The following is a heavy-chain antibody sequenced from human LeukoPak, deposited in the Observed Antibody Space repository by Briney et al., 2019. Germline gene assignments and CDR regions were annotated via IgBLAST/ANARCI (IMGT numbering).Heavy chain of an antibody. CDR1: GFTFSSYA. D-gene: IGHD2-21*01. CDR3: ATNSGWRFDY. CDR2: ISYDGSNK. Sequence: QPGRSLRLSCAASGFTFSSYAMHWVRQAPGKGLEWVAVISYDGSNKYYADSVKGRFTISRDNSKNTLYLQMNSLRAEDTAVYYCATNSGWRFDYWGQGTLVTVSS. J-gene: IGHJ4*02. V-gene: IGHV3-30-3*01.